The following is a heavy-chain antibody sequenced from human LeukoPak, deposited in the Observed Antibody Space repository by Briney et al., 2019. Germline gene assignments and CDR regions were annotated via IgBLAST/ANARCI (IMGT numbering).Heavy chain of an antibody. CDR3: AKSPAGTGYYGMDV. V-gene: IGHV1-69*13. CDR1: GGTFSSYA. Sequence: GASVKVSCKASGGTFSSYAISWVRQAPGQGLEWMGGIIPIFGTANYAQKFQGRVTITADESTSTAYMELSSLRSDDTAVYYCAKSPAGTGYYGMDVWGQGTTVTVSS. CDR2: IIPIFGTA. J-gene: IGHJ6*02. D-gene: IGHD6-13*01.